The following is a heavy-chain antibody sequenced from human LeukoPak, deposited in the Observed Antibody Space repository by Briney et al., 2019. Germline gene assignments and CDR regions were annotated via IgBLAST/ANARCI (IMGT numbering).Heavy chain of an antibody. CDR2: IYYSGST. CDR3: ARTKRITMVRGVISGFDY. D-gene: IGHD3-10*01. J-gene: IGHJ4*02. V-gene: IGHV4-59*01. CDR1: GGSISSYY. Sequence: SETLSLTCTVSGGSISSYYWSWIRQPPGKGLEWIGYIYYSGSTNYNPSLKSRVTISVDTSKNQFSLKLSSVTAADTAVYYCARTKRITMVRGVISGFDYLGQGTLVTVSS.